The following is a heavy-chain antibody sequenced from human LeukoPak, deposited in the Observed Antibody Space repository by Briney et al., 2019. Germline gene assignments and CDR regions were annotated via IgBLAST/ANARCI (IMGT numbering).Heavy chain of an antibody. V-gene: IGHV4-38-2*02. J-gene: IGHJ3*02. Sequence: SETLSLTCAVSGYSISSRYYWGWIRQPPRKGREWIGSTYHSGSTYYNPSLKSRVTISVDTSKNQFSLKLSSVTAADTAIYYCARDGASNAFDIWGQGTMVTVSS. D-gene: IGHD3-16*01. CDR3: ARDGASNAFDI. CDR1: GYSISSRYY. CDR2: TYHSGST.